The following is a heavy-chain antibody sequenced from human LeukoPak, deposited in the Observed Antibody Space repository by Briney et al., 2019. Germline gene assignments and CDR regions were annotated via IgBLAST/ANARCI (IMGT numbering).Heavy chain of an antibody. D-gene: IGHD6-13*01. V-gene: IGHV1-2*02. Sequence: ASVKVSCKASGYTFTSYGISWVRQAPGQGLEWMGWINPNSGGTNYAQKFQGRATMTRDTSISTAYMELSRLRSDDTAVYYCARALEQQLVLDAFDIWGQGTMVTVSS. CDR2: INPNSGGT. CDR3: ARALEQQLVLDAFDI. CDR1: GYTFTSYG. J-gene: IGHJ3*02.